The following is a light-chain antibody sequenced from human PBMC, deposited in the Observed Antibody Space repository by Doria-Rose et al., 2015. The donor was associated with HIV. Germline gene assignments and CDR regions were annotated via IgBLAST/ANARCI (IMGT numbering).Light chain of an antibody. CDR2: GAS. Sequence: SPGTLSLSPGERATLSCRASQSVSSKYVAWYQQKPGQAPRLLIYGASSRAAGISDRFSGSGSGTDFTLTITRLEPEDFAVFFCQQYGSSPYTFGQGTKLQIK. CDR1: QSVSSKY. V-gene: IGKV3-20*01. CDR3: QQYGSSPYT. J-gene: IGKJ2*01.